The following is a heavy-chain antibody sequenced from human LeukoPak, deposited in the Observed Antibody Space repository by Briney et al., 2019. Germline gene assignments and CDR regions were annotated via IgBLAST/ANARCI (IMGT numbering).Heavy chain of an antibody. CDR3: ARGDYYDSSGYYFNAFDI. J-gene: IGHJ3*02. V-gene: IGHV4-59*01. D-gene: IGHD3-22*01. CDR2: IYYSGST. Sequence: PSETLSLTCTVSGGSISSYYWSWIRQPPGKGLEWIGYIYYSGSTNYNPPLKSRVTISVDTSKSQFSLKLSSVTAADTAVYYCARGDYYDSSGYYFNAFDIWGQGTMVTVSS. CDR1: GGSISSYY.